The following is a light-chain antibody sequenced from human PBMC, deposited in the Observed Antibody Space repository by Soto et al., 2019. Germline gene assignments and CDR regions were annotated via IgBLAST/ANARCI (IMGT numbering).Light chain of an antibody. V-gene: IGKV3-20*01. CDR3: QKYGDSVLT. J-gene: IGKJ4*01. Sequence: ETVLTQSPGTLSLSPGDEATLSCKASQAVTSKFLAWYQQKPGQPPRLLILGASTRATGIADRFSGSGSGTDFTLTISRLEPEDFAVYYCQKYGDSVLTFGGGTKVDIK. CDR2: GAS. CDR1: QAVTSKF.